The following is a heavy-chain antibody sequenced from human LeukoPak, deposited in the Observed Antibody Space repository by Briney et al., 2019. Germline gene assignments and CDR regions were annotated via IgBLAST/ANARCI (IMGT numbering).Heavy chain of an antibody. D-gene: IGHD1-26*01. Sequence: GGSLRLSCAVSGFIVSSYCMSWVRQAPGKGLEWVANIKDDGGDQFYVDSVRGRFTISRDNSKNTLYLQMNSLRAEDTAVYYCAKAQWELLSAFDIWGQGTMVTVSS. J-gene: IGHJ3*02. V-gene: IGHV3-7*03. CDR1: GFIVSSYC. CDR3: AKAQWELLSAFDI. CDR2: IKDDGGDQ.